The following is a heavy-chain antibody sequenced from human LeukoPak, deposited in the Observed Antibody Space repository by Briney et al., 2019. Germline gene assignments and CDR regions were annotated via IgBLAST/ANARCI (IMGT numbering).Heavy chain of an antibody. V-gene: IGHV1-24*01. Sequence: ASVKVSCKVSGYTLTELSMHWVRQAPGKGLEWMGGFDPEDGETIYAQKFQGRVTMTEDTSTDTAYMGLSSLRSEDTAVYYCAVWGVDYYDSSGYSDYWGQGTLVTVSS. D-gene: IGHD3-22*01. CDR1: GYTLTELS. CDR2: FDPEDGET. CDR3: AVWGVDYYDSSGYSDY. J-gene: IGHJ4*02.